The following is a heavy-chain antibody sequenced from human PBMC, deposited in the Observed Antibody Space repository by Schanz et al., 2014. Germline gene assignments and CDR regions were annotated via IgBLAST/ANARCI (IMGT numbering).Heavy chain of an antibody. V-gene: IGHV4-31*03. CDR2: ISYSGST. CDR1: GASISSGGYY. Sequence: QVQLQESGPGLVKPSQTLSLTCTVSGASISSGGYYWDWIRLLPGKGLEWIGYISYSGSTSVNPSLKSRLTMSVDTSKNQFSLRLSSVTAADTAVYYCARHGGIPYYPMDVWGQGTTVTVSS. D-gene: IGHD3-16*01. J-gene: IGHJ6*02. CDR3: ARHGGIPYYPMDV.